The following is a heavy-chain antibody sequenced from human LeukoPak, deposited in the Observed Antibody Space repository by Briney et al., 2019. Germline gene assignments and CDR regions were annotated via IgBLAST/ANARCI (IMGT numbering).Heavy chain of an antibody. CDR3: ARRLGSSSWYAFDY. J-gene: IGHJ4*02. CDR2: INAGNGNT. V-gene: IGHV1-3*01. Sequence: ASVKVSCTPSGYTFTSYAIHWVRPATGQWLEWMGWINAGNGNTKYSQKFQGRVTITRDTSASTAYMELSSLRSDDTAVYYCARRLGSSSWYAFDYWGQGTLVTVSS. CDR1: GYTFTSYA. D-gene: IGHD6-13*01.